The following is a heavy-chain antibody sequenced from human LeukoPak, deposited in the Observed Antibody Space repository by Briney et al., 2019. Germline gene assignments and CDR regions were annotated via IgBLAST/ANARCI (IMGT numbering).Heavy chain of an antibody. CDR2: MSYDGRNK. D-gene: IGHD3-16*01. CDR1: GFTFNRFG. CDR3: ARSYVSSVVFSGFDY. J-gene: IGHJ4*02. V-gene: IGHV3-30*03. Sequence: GGSLRLSCAASGFTFNRFGMHWVRQAPGRGLEWVAVMSYDGRNKYYSGSVRGRFSISRDNSKNTLYLQMTGLRPEDTALYYCARSYVSSVVFSGFDYWGQGVLVTVSS.